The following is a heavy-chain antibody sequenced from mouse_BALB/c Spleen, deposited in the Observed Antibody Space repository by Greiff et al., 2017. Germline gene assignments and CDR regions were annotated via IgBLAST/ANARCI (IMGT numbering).Heavy chain of an antibody. D-gene: IGHD2-3*01. CDR2: IYPGGGYT. CDR1: GYTFTNYW. J-gene: IGHJ2*01. CDR3: ARERDGYFYYFDY. Sequence: QLQQSGAELVRPGTSVKISCKASGYTFTNYWLGWVKQRPGHGLEWIGDIYPGGGYTNYNEKFKGKATLTADTSSSTAYMQLSSLTSEDSAVYFCARERDGYFYYFDYWGQGTTLTVSS. V-gene: IGHV1-63*02.